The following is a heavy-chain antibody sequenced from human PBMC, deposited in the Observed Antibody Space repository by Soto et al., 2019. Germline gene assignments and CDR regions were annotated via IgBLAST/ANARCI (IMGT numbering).Heavy chain of an antibody. D-gene: IGHD6-19*01. Sequence: GGSLRLSCSASGFTFNSYAMHWVRQAPGKGLEFVSAISSYGADTYYADSVKGRFAISRDNSKNTLYLQMSSLRAEDTALYYCVKEGYMRSDWYGQFDYWGQGALVTVS. V-gene: IGHV3-64D*06. J-gene: IGHJ4*02. CDR3: VKEGYMRSDWYGQFDY. CDR1: GFTFNSYA. CDR2: ISSYGADT.